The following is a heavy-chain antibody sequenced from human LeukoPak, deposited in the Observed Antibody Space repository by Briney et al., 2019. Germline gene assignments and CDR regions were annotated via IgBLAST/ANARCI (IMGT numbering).Heavy chain of an antibody. CDR1: GFTFSSYG. CDR3: AKGGSAEYYYDSSGYYQLDY. Sequence: GRSLRLSCAASGFTFSSYGMHWVRQAPGKGLEWVAVISYDGSNKYYADSVKGRFTISRDNSKNTLYLQMNSLRAEDTAVYYCAKGGSAEYYYDSSGYYQLDYWGQGTLVTVSS. CDR2: ISYDGSNK. J-gene: IGHJ4*02. D-gene: IGHD3-22*01. V-gene: IGHV3-30*18.